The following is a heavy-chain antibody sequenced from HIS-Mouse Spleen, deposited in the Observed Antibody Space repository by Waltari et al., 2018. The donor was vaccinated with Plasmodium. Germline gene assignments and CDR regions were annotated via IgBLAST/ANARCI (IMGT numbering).Heavy chain of an antibody. CDR1: GYTFTGYY. D-gene: IGHD6-13*01. V-gene: IGHV1-2*02. CDR2: INPKSGGT. CDR3: AGDLGAAGHLDY. Sequence: QVQLVQSGAEVKKPGASVKVSCKASGYTFTGYYMHWVRQAPGQGVEWMGWINPKSGGTNYAQKFQGRVTMTRETSISTAYMEVSRLRSDDTAVYYWAGDLGAAGHLDYWGQGTLVTVAS. J-gene: IGHJ4*02.